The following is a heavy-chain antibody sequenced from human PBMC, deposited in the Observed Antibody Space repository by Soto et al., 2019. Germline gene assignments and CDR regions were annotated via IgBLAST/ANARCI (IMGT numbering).Heavy chain of an antibody. Sequence: SETLSLTCAISGAPITWGDYSWNWIRQPPGKGLEWIGYIFHGGSTYYNPSLRSRVTISVDRSRTQFSLKLSSVTAADTAVYYCARSDREKYCSSTSCSGQRSCYDSSGYYYYDYWGQGTLVTVSS. CDR3: ARSDREKYCSSTSCSGQRSCYDSSGYYYYDY. CDR1: GAPITWGDYS. CDR2: IFHGGST. V-gene: IGHV4-30-2*01. D-gene: IGHD2-2*01. J-gene: IGHJ4*02.